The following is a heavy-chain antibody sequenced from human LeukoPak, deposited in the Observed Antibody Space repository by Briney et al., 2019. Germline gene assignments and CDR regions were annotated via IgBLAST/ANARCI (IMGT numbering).Heavy chain of an antibody. CDR2: ISSSSSYM. V-gene: IGHV3-21*04. J-gene: IGHJ4*02. D-gene: IGHD3-10*01. CDR1: GFTFSSYS. CDR3: TREEGHKSHY. Sequence: GGSLRLSCAASGFTFSSYSMNWVRQAPGKGLEWVSSISSSSSYMYYADSVKGRFTISRDNAKNSLYLQMNSLRTEDTAVYYCTREEGHKSHYWGQGTLVTVSS.